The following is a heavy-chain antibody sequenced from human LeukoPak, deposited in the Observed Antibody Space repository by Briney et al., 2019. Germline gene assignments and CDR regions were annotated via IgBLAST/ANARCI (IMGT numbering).Heavy chain of an antibody. Sequence: PSETLSLTCTVSGGSISSYYWSWIRQPAGKGLEWIGRIYTSGSTNYNPSLKSRVTMSVDTSKDQFSLKLSSVTAADTAVYYCARDRREGAAAGTRFDPWGQGTLVTVSS. J-gene: IGHJ5*02. CDR3: ARDRREGAAAGTRFDP. CDR1: GGSISSYY. CDR2: IYTSGST. D-gene: IGHD6-13*01. V-gene: IGHV4-4*07.